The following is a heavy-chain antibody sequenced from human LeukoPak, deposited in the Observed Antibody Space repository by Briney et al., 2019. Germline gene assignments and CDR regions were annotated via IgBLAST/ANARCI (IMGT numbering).Heavy chain of an antibody. V-gene: IGHV3-23*01. CDR2: ISDSGGST. Sequence: GSLRLSCAASGFTLSSYAMSWVRQAPGQGLEWVSTISDSGGSTYYADSVKGRFTLSRDNSKSTLSLRMNSLRADDTAVYYCATQNFDYWGQGTLVTVFS. J-gene: IGHJ4*02. CDR1: GFTLSSYA. CDR3: ATQNFDY.